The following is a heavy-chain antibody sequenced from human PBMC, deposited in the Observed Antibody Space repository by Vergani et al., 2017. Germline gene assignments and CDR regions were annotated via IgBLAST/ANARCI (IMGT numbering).Heavy chain of an antibody. J-gene: IGHJ4*02. Sequence: VQLVQSGAAVKKPGASVKVSCKASGYTFTSYYMPWVRQAPGQGLEWMGIINPSGGSTSYAQKFQGRVTMTRDTSTSTVYMELSSLRSEDTAVYYCARDGEMYYYDRSGYTPFLYWGQGTLVTVSS. D-gene: IGHD3-22*01. CDR1: GYTFTSYY. V-gene: IGHV1-46*01. CDR2: INPSGGST. CDR3: ARDGEMYYYDRSGYTPFLY.